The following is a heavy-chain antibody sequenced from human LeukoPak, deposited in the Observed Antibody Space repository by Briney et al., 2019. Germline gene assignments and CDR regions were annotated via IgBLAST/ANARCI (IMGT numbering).Heavy chain of an antibody. CDR2: IYSDGKV. Sequence: GGSLRLSCAASGFTVSSTYMSWVRQTPGKGLEWVSVIYSDGKVYYIDSVKGQFTISRDNSKNTLYLQMNSLRAEDTAVYYCAKDYYYDSSGYALQGYFDYWGQGTLVTVSS. CDR3: AKDYYYDSSGYALQGYFDY. D-gene: IGHD3-22*01. V-gene: IGHV3-53*01. J-gene: IGHJ4*02. CDR1: GFTVSSTY.